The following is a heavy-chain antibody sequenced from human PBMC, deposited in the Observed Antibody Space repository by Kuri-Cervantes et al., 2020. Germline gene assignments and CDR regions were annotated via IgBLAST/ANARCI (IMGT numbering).Heavy chain of an antibody. D-gene: IGHD3-22*01. Sequence: GSLRLSCAVSGYSISSGYYWGWIRQPPGKGLEWIGEINHSGSTSYNPSLKSRVTISVDTSKNQFSLKLSSVTAADTAVYYCARGIEVYYYDSSGYYYPLYWYFDLWGRGTLVTVSS. V-gene: IGHV4-38-2*01. CDR1: GYSISSGYY. J-gene: IGHJ2*01. CDR2: INHSGST. CDR3: ARGIEVYYYDSSGYYYPLYWYFDL.